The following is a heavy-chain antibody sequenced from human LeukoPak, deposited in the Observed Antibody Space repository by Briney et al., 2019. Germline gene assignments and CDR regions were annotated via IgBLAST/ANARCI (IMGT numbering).Heavy chain of an antibody. D-gene: IGHD1-1*01. Sequence: PGRSLRLSCAASGFTFRSHGMHWVRQAPGKGLEWVAVIWYDGSNQYYADSVKGRFTISRDNSKNMVFLQMNSPRDDDTAVYYCARDTTARYLDYWGQGTLVSVSS. CDR2: IWYDGSNQ. CDR3: ARDTTARYLDY. CDR1: GFTFRSHG. J-gene: IGHJ4*02. V-gene: IGHV3-33*01.